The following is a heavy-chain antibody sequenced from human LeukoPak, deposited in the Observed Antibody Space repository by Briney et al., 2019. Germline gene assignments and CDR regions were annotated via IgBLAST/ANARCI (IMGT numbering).Heavy chain of an antibody. CDR3: ARRIGYSGWFDP. CDR1: GYSFTSYW. J-gene: IGHJ5*02. Sequence: GESLKISCKGSGYSFTSYWISWVRRMPGKGLEWMGRIDPSDSYTNYSPSFQGHVTISADKSISTAYLQWSSLKASDTAMYYCARRIGYSGWFDPWGQGTLVTVSS. V-gene: IGHV5-10-1*01. D-gene: IGHD5-18*01. CDR2: IDPSDSYT.